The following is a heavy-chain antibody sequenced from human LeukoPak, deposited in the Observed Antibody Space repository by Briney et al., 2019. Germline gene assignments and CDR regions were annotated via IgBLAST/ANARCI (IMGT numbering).Heavy chain of an antibody. CDR3: ARGIVGAPRDGDAFDI. CDR1: GGSFSGYY. J-gene: IGHJ3*02. V-gene: IGHV4-34*01. Sequence: PSETLSLTCAVYGGSFSGYYWSWIRQPPVKGLEWIGEINHSGSTNYNPSLKSRVTISVDTSKNQFSLKLSSVTAADTAVYYCARGIVGAPRDGDAFDIWGQGTMVTVSS. CDR2: INHSGST. D-gene: IGHD1-26*01.